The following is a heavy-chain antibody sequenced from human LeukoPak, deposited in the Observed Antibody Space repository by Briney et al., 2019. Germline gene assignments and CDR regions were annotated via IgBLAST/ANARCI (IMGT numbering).Heavy chain of an antibody. Sequence: PSETLSLTCTVSGGSISSYYWSWIRQPPGKGLEWLGYIYYSGSTNYNPSLKSRVTISVDTSKNQFSLKLSSVTAADTAVYYCARRSYDFWSGYYNWYFDLWGRGTLVTVSS. V-gene: IGHV4-59*01. D-gene: IGHD3-3*01. CDR2: IYYSGST. CDR1: GGSISSYY. J-gene: IGHJ2*01. CDR3: ARRSYDFWSGYYNWYFDL.